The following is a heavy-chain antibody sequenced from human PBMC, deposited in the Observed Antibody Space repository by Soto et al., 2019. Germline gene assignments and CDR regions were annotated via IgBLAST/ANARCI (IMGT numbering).Heavy chain of an antibody. CDR2: ISYDGSNI. CDR1: GFTFRNHG. J-gene: IGHJ5*02. CDR3: AKDTYSSGWWCAFDP. D-gene: IGHD6-19*01. Sequence: QVQLVESGGGVVQPGRSLRLSCAASGFTFRNHGMHWVRQAPGKGLEWVAVISYDGSNIYYADSVKGRFTISRDNSKNTLYLQMNTRRAEDTAVYYCAKDTYSSGWWCAFDPWGQGTLVTVSS. V-gene: IGHV3-30*18.